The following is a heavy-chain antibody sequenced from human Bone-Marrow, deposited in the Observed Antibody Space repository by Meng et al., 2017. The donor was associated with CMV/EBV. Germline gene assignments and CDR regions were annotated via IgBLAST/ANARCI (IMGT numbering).Heavy chain of an antibody. CDR3: ARDLGTAGRPADS. CDR2: IYHSGTT. V-gene: IGHV4-4*02. J-gene: IGHJ4*02. Sequence: AVSGGTIGINNWWSWVRQSPEEGLEWIGEIYHSGTTNYNPSLKSRVTISVDKSQNQLSLRLSSVTAADTAVYYCARDLGTAGRPADSWGQGTLVTVSS. CDR1: GGTIGINNW. D-gene: IGHD6-6*01.